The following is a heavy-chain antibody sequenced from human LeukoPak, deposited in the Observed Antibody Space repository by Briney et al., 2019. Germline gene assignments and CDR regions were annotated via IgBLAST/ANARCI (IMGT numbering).Heavy chain of an antibody. D-gene: IGHD2-2*01. CDR3: ARTGSSTWYNFDY. Sequence: SETLSLTCTVSGCSISSYYWTWIRQPPGKGLEWIGYIHYSGSTNYNPSLTSRVTISIDTSKNQFSLKLSSVTAADTAVYYCARTGSSTWYNFDYWGQGTLVTVSS. V-gene: IGHV4-59*01. J-gene: IGHJ4*02. CDR2: IHYSGST. CDR1: GCSISSYY.